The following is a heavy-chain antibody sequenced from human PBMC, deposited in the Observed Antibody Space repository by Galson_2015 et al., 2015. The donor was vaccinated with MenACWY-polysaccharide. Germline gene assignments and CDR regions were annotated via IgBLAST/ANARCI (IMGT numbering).Heavy chain of an antibody. CDR1: GSRVRNSG. CDR3: AREGSRIVFHAFDI. CDR2: IQYDGRNK. J-gene: IGHJ3*02. Sequence: SLRLSCAASGSRVRNSGMHWVPPAPGKGLGWVAVIQYDGRNKVYADSVKGRFTISRDNSKNNVVLEMNTLGVEDTAVYYCAREGSRIVFHAFDIWGQGTMVTVSS. D-gene: IGHD2-2*01. V-gene: IGHV3-33*01.